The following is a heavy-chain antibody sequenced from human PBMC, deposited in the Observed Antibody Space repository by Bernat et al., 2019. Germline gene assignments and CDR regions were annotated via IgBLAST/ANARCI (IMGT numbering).Heavy chain of an antibody. Sequence: EVQLVESGGGLIQPGGSLRLSCAASGFTVSSNYMSWVRQAPGKGLEWVSAIYSGGSTYYAASVKGRFTISRDNSKNTLYLQMNSLRVEDTAVYYCARVRSYYRRGNAFDIWGQGTMVTVSS. CDR3: ARVRSYYRRGNAFDI. J-gene: IGHJ3*02. CDR1: GFTVSSNY. D-gene: IGHD3-10*01. V-gene: IGHV3-53*01. CDR2: IYSGGST.